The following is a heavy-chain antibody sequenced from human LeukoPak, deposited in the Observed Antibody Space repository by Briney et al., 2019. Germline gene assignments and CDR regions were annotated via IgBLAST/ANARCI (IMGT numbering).Heavy chain of an antibody. CDR1: GFTFSSYV. CDR3: ARDSVAAII. D-gene: IGHD6-6*01. Sequence: GGSLRLSCAASGFTFSSYVMSWVRQAPGKGLEWVSYISSSSSTIYYADSVKGRFTISRDNAKNSLYLQMNSLRAEDTAVYYCARDSVAAIIWGQGTLVTVSS. CDR2: ISSSSSTI. J-gene: IGHJ4*02. V-gene: IGHV3-48*01.